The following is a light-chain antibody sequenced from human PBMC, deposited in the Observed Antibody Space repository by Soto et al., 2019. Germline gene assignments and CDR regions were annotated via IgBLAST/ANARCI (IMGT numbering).Light chain of an antibody. V-gene: IGKV3-15*01. Sequence: EIVMTQSPATLSVSPGERATLSCRASQSVSSNLAWYQQKPGQAPRLLIYGASTRATGIPARLSGSGSGTEFTLTISSLQSEDFAVYYCQQYDSSPRTFGQGTKVDIK. CDR2: GAS. CDR1: QSVSSN. CDR3: QQYDSSPRT. J-gene: IGKJ1*01.